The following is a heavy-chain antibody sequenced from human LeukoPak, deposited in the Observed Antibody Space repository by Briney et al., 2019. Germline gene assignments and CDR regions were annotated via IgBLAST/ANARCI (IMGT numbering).Heavy chain of an antibody. J-gene: IGHJ4*02. Sequence: PGGSLRLSCAASGFTFSSYAMSWVRQAPGKGLEWVSAISGSDGGTYYADSVKGRSTISRDNSKNTLYLQMNSLRAEDTAVYYCARGMGGSYDSSGYYFDYRGQGALVTVSS. CDR3: ARGMGGSYDSSGYYFDY. V-gene: IGHV3-23*01. D-gene: IGHD3-22*01. CDR2: ISGSDGGT. CDR1: GFTFSSYA.